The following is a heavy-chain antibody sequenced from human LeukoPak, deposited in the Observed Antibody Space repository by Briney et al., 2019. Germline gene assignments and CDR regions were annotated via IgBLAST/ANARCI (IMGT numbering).Heavy chain of an antibody. D-gene: IGHD6-19*01. CDR2: ISGSGGST. CDR3: ARGQWLAFDY. CDR1: GFSVSSNY. Sequence: GGSLRLSCAASGFSVSSNYMSWVRQAPGKGLEWVSAISGSGGSTYYADSVKGRFTISRDNSKNTLYLQMNSLRAEDTAVYYCARGQWLAFDYWGQGTLVTVSS. J-gene: IGHJ4*02. V-gene: IGHV3-23*01.